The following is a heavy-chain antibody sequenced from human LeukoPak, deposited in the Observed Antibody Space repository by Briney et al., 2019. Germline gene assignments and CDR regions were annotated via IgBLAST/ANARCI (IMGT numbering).Heavy chain of an antibody. CDR1: GFTFSSYA. D-gene: IGHD3-22*01. V-gene: IGHV3-30-3*01. CDR2: ISYDGSNK. J-gene: IGHJ3*02. CDR3: ARDVGEYDSSGYYYGLGAFDI. Sequence: GGSLRLSCAASGFTFSSYAMHWVRQAPGKGLEWVAVISYDGSNKYYADSVKGRFTISRDNSKNTLYLRMNSLRAEDTAVYYCARDVGEYDSSGYYYGLGAFDIWGQGTMVTVSS.